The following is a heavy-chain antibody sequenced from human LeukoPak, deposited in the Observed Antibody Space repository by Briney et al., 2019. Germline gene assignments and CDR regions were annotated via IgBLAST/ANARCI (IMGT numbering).Heavy chain of an antibody. D-gene: IGHD3-10*01. V-gene: IGHV4-34*01. CDR3: ARGRTTMVRGVLRALVDY. CDR2: INHSGST. J-gene: IGHJ4*02. Sequence: SETLSLTCAVYGGSFSGYYWSWIRQPPGKGLEWIWEINHSGSTNYNPSLKSRVTISVDTSKNQFSLKLSSVTAADTAVYYCARGRTTMVRGVLRALVDYWGQGTLVTVSS. CDR1: GGSFSGYY.